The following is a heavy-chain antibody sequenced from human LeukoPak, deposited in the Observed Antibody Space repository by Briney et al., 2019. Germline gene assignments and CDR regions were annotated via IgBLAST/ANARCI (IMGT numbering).Heavy chain of an antibody. D-gene: IGHD3-9*01. CDR1: GFTFDDYA. V-gene: IGHV3-9*01. CDR2: ISWNSGSI. CDR3: AKGDYDILTGYYDK. Sequence: GGSLRLSCAASGFTFDDYAMHWVRQAPGKGLEWVSGISWNSGSIGYADSVKGRFTISRDNAKNSLYLQMNSLRAEDTALYYCAKGDYDILTGYYDKWGQGTLVTVSS. J-gene: IGHJ4*02.